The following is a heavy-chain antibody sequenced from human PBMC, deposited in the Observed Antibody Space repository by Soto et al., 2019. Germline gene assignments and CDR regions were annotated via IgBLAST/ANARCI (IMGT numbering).Heavy chain of an antibody. CDR1: GFTFSSYA. Sequence: GGSLRLSCAASGFTFSSYAMSWVRQAPGKGLEWVSAISGSGGSTYYADSVKGRFTISRDNSKNTLYLQMNSLRAEDTAVYYCAKSLAGAYYYYMDVWGKGTTVTVSS. J-gene: IGHJ6*03. CDR2: ISGSGGST. V-gene: IGHV3-23*01. D-gene: IGHD6-19*01. CDR3: AKSLAGAYYYYMDV.